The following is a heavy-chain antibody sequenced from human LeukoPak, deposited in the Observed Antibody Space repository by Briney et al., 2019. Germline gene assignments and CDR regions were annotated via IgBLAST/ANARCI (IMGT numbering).Heavy chain of an antibody. V-gene: IGHV4-34*01. J-gene: IGHJ4*02. CDR1: GGSISNYW. D-gene: IGHD6-19*01. Sequence: SSETLSLTCTVSGGSISNYWWSWIRQPPGKGLEWIGEINHSGSTNYNPSLKSRVTISVDTSKNQFSLKLSSVTAADTAVYYCARWYSSGWAFDYWGQGTLVTVSS. CDR3: ARWYSSGWAFDY. CDR2: INHSGST.